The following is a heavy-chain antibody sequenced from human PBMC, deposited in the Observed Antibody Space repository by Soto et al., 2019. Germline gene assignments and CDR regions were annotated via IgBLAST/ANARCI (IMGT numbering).Heavy chain of an antibody. CDR3: ARSSGGNFGIIIEGTNWFAP. V-gene: IGHV1-46*01. D-gene: IGHD1-26*01. J-gene: IGHJ5*02. Sequence: ASVKVSCKAPRDTFTSYYINWVRQAPGQGLEWMGVINPHGGSTAYAQKFKGRVTLTRDTSASTVYMDVSSLTSEDTAMYYCARSSGGNFGIIIEGTNWFAPWGQGPRVTVSS. CDR1: RDTFTSYY. CDR2: INPHGGST.